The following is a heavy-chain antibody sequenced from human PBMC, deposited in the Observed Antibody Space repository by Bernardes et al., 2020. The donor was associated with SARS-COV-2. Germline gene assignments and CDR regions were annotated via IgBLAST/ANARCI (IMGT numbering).Heavy chain of an antibody. V-gene: IGHV3-30*18. CDR3: AKDYYDSSGYRYYYGMDV. CDR1: GFTFSSYG. J-gene: IGHJ6*02. CDR2: ISYDGSNK. Sequence: GGSLRLSCAASGFTFSSYGMHWVRQAPGKGLEWVAVISYDGSNKYYADSVKGRFTISRDNSKNTLYLQMNSLRAEDTAVYYCAKDYYDSSGYRYYYGMDVWGQGTTVTVSS. D-gene: IGHD3-22*01.